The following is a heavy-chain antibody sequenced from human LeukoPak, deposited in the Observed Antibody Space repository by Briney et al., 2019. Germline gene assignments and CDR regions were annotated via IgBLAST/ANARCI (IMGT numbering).Heavy chain of an antibody. V-gene: IGHV4-59*08. J-gene: IGHJ4*02. CDR3: ASHGSGSYYKQFDY. CDR1: GGSISSYY. Sequence: SETLSLTCTVSGGSISSYYWSWIRQPPGKGLEWIGYIYYSGSTNYNPSLKSRVTISVDTSKNQFSLKLSSVTAADTAVYYCASHGSGSYYKQFDYWGQGTLVTVSS. CDR2: IYYSGST. D-gene: IGHD3-10*01.